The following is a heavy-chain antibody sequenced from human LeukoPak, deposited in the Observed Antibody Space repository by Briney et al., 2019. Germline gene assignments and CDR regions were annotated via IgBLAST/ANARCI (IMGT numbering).Heavy chain of an antibody. CDR3: ARDRVGYCRGGSCYSSRYYYYYMDV. V-gene: IGHV3-74*01. D-gene: IGHD2-15*01. J-gene: IGHJ6*03. Sequence: PGGSLRLSCAASGFTFSSYWMYWVRQAPGKGLVWVSRINSDGGSTSYADSVKGRFTISRDNAKNTLYLQMNSLRAEDTAVYYCARDRVGYCRGGSCYSSRYYYYYMDVWGKGTTVTVSS. CDR2: INSDGGST. CDR1: GFTFSSYW.